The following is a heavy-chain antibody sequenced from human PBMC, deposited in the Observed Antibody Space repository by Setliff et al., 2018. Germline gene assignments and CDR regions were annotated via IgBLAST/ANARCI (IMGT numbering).Heavy chain of an antibody. Sequence: PSETLSLTCTVSGGSISSYYWSWIRQPPGKRLEWIGYIYYSGSTNYNPSLESRVTISVDTSKNQFSLRLNSATAADTAVYYCARDTEGRYNFWSGYYEDYYYYGMDVWGQGTTVTVSS. CDR3: ARDTEGRYNFWSGYYEDYYYYGMDV. CDR1: GGSISSYY. J-gene: IGHJ6*02. CDR2: IYYSGST. D-gene: IGHD3-3*01. V-gene: IGHV4-59*01.